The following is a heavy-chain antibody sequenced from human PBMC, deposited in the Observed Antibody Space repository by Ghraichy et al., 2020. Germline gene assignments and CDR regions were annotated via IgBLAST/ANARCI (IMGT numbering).Heavy chain of an antibody. V-gene: IGHV1-69*04. CDR2: IIPILGIA. J-gene: IGHJ4*02. CDR3: ASSTSGVVVAASATWVGGLFDY. D-gene: IGHD2-15*01. Sequence: SVKVSCKASGGTFSSYAISWVRQAPGQGLEWMGRIIPILGIANYAQKFQGRVTITADKSTSTAYMELSSLRSEDTAVYYCASSTSGVVVAASATWVGGLFDYWGQGTLVTVSS. CDR1: GGTFSSYA.